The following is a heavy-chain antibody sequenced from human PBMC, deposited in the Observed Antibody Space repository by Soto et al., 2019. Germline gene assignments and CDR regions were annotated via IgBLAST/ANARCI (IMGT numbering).Heavy chain of an antibody. Sequence: SETLSLTCTISGGSVSVYYWSWIQQSTGQGLEWIGYIYASGSPYYNPSLRSRVTISADTSKNQISLKLTSPTAAGTAVYYCARGVGSSPPQYWGRGTLVTVSS. D-gene: IGHD1-26*01. J-gene: IGHJ4*02. CDR3: ARGVGSSPPQY. V-gene: IGHV4-59*02. CDR1: GGSVSVYY. CDR2: IYASGSP.